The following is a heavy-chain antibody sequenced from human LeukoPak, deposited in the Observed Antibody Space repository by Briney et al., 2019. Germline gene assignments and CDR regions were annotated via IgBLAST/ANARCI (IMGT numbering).Heavy chain of an antibody. Sequence: ASVTVSCKASGYTFSGYYLHWVRQAPGQGLEWMGWINPNSGDTNYAQMFQGTVTMTRDTSISTAYMELSRLRSDDTGVYYCARGGYCSSRGCFTIDYWGQGTLVTVSS. D-gene: IGHD2-2*01. CDR2: INPNSGDT. J-gene: IGHJ4*02. CDR3: ARGGYCSSRGCFTIDY. V-gene: IGHV1-2*02. CDR1: GYTFSGYY.